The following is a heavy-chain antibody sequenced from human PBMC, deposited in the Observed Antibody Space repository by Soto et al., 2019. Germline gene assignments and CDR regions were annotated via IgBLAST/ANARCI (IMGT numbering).Heavy chain of an antibody. CDR3: ARGGGYYDSSGSFGY. J-gene: IGHJ4*02. CDR1: GCTVISNY. V-gene: IGHV3-48*01. CDR2: ISTSSSTI. Sequence: GGSLRLSCAASGCTVISNYMIWVRQAPGKGLEWVSYISTSSSTIFYADSVKGRFTISRDNAKNSLYLQMNSSVTAADTAVYYCARGGGYYDSSGSFGYWGQGTLVTVSS. D-gene: IGHD3-22*01.